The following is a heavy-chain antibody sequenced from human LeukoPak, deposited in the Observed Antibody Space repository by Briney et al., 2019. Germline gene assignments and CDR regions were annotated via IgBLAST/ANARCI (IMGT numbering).Heavy chain of an antibody. CDR3: AKDMGGYNYFEY. J-gene: IGHJ4*02. CDR1: GFTFDDYA. CDR2: SSWSSGSI. Sequence: GRSLRLSCAASGFTFDDYAMHWVRQAPGKGLEWVSGSSWSSGSIGYADSVKGRFTISRDNAKNSLYLQMNSLRAEDTALYYCAKDMGGYNYFEYWGQGTLVTVSS. V-gene: IGHV3-9*01. D-gene: IGHD5-12*01.